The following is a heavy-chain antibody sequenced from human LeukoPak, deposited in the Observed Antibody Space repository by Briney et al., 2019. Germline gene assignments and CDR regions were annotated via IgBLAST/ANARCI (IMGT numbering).Heavy chain of an antibody. Sequence: QPGGSLRLSCAASGFPFSSYWMSWVRQAPGKGLEWVANIKKDGSDKFYVDSVKGRFTISRDNAKNSLYLQMNSLRAEDTAVYYCAREEDGSYYYWGQGTLVTVSS. CDR1: GFPFSSYW. V-gene: IGHV3-7*01. J-gene: IGHJ4*02. D-gene: IGHD1-26*01. CDR2: IKKDGSDK. CDR3: AREEDGSYYY.